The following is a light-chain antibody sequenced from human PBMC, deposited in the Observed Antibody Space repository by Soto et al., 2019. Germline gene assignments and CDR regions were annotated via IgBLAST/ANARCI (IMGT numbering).Light chain of an antibody. CDR1: QSVSSSY. CDR2: DAS. Sequence: EIVLTQSPGTLSLSPGERATLSCRASQSVSSSYLAWYQQKPGQAPRLLIYDASSRATGIPDRFSGSGSGTDFTLTISRLEPGDFAVYYCQQYGSSLSTFGQGTKLEIK. J-gene: IGKJ2*01. CDR3: QQYGSSLST. V-gene: IGKV3-20*01.